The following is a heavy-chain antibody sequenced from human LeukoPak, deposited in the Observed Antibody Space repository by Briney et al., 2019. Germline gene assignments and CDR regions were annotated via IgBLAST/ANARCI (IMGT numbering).Heavy chain of an antibody. V-gene: IGHV4-34*01. D-gene: IGHD3-3*01. Sequence: KSSETLSLTCAVYGGSFSGYYWSWIHQPPGKGLEWIGEINHSGSTNYNPSLKSRVTISVDTSKNQFSLKLSSVTAADTAVYYCATLAPPPYYDFWSGYFTAFDYWGQGTLVTVSS. CDR1: GGSFSGYY. J-gene: IGHJ4*02. CDR2: INHSGST. CDR3: ATLAPPPYYDFWSGYFTAFDY.